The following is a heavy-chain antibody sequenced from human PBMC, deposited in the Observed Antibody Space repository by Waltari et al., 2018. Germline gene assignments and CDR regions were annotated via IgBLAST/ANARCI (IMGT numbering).Heavy chain of an antibody. Sequence: QVQLVQSGAEVKKPGSSVKVPCKASGGTFSSYAISWVRPAPGQGLEGMGGIIPIFGTANYAQKFQGRVTITADESTSTAYMELSSLRSEDTAVYYCARDNGDRLRAELGWFDPWGQGTLVTVSS. CDR2: IIPIFGTA. CDR3: ARDNGDRLRAELGWFDP. D-gene: IGHD4-17*01. V-gene: IGHV1-69*01. CDR1: GGTFSSYA. J-gene: IGHJ5*02.